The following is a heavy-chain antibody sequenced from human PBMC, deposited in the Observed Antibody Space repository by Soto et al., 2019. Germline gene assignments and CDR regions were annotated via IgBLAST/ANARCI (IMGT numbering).Heavy chain of an antibody. CDR2: IYHSGST. Sequence: SETLSLTCAVSGGSISSGGYSWSWIRQPPGKGLEWIGYIYHSGSTYYNPSLKSRVTISVDRSKNQFSLKLSSVTAADTAVYYCARRDSYGYGDFDYWGQGTLVTVSS. J-gene: IGHJ4*02. V-gene: IGHV4-30-2*01. CDR3: ARRDSYGYGDFDY. CDR1: GGSISSGGYS. D-gene: IGHD5-18*01.